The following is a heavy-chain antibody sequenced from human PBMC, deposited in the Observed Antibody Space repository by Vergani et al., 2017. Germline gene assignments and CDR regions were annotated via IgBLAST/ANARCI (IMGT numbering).Heavy chain of an antibody. CDR3: ARAGCSSTNCLAYYFYGMDV. D-gene: IGHD2-2*01. J-gene: IGHJ6*02. V-gene: IGHV1-2*02. CDR2: INPNSGGT. CDR1: GYTFTGYY. Sequence: QVQLVQSGAEVKKPGASVKVSCKASGYTFTGYYMHWVRQAPGQGLEWMGWINPNSGGTNYAQKFQGRVTMTWDTAITTAYMELSRRRSDDTAVYYCARAGCSSTNCLAYYFYGMDVWGQGTTVTVSS.